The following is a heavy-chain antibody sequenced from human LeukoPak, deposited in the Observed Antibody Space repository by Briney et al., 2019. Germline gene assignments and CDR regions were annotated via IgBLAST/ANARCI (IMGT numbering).Heavy chain of an antibody. CDR3: AKDGAPISDAFDI. CDR2: IRYDGSNK. J-gene: IGHJ3*02. D-gene: IGHD3-9*01. V-gene: IGHV3-30*02. Sequence: PGGSLRLSCAASGFTFSSYGMHWVRQAPGKGLEWVAFIRYDGSNKYYADSVKGRFTISRDNSKNTLYLQMNSLRAEDTAVYYCAKDGAPISDAFDIWGQGTMVTVSS. CDR1: GFTFSSYG.